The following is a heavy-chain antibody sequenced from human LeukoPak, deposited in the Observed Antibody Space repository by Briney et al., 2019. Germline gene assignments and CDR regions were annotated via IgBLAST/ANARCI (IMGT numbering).Heavy chain of an antibody. D-gene: IGHD5-12*01. CDR1: GFTFSSYG. Sequence: LGGSLRLSCAASGFTFSSYGMHWVRQAPGKGLDWVAFIRYDGSNKYYADSVKGRFTISRDNSKNTLYLQMNSLRAEDTAVYYCAKGGGYEAQYYYYYMDVWGKGTTVTISS. CDR2: IRYDGSNK. J-gene: IGHJ6*03. V-gene: IGHV3-30*02. CDR3: AKGGGYEAQYYYYYMDV.